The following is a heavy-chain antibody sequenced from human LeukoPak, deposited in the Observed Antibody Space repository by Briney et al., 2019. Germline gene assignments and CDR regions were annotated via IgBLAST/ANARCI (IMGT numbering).Heavy chain of an antibody. D-gene: IGHD3-3*01. CDR1: GFTFSSYW. Sequence: PGGSLRLSCAASGFTFSSYWMSWVRQAPGKGLEWVANIKQDGSEKYYVDSVKGRFTSSRDNAKNSLYLQMNSLRAEDTAVYYCARAYYDFWSGYYLDYWGQGTLVTVSS. CDR3: ARAYYDFWSGYYLDY. J-gene: IGHJ4*02. V-gene: IGHV3-7*01. CDR2: IKQDGSEK.